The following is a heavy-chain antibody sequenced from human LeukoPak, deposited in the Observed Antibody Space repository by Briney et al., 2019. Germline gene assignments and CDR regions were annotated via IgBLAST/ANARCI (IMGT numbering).Heavy chain of an antibody. CDR2: TYGSNNNT. CDR1: GFTFSSFA. D-gene: IGHD2-2*02. V-gene: IGHV3-23*05. CDR3: AKGISGSCYTGLGF. J-gene: IGHJ4*02. Sequence: GGSLRLSCAASGFTFSSFAMGWVRLAPGKGLQWISCTYGSNNNTYYTDSVTGRFTISRDNSKTTLFLQMNSLRAEDTAVYYCAKGISGSCYTGLGFWGQGTLVTVSS.